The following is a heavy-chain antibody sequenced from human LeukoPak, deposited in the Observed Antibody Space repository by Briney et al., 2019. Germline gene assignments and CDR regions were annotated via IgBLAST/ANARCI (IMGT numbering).Heavy chain of an antibody. CDR3: ARGRRQYCSSTSCSAVDFDY. V-gene: IGHV4-59*11. CDR2: IYYSGST. Sequence: SETLSLTCTVSGGSISSHYWSWIRQPPGKGLEWIGYIYYSGSTNYNPSLKSRVTISVDTSKNQFSLKLSSVTAADTAVYYCARGRRQYCSSTSCSAVDFDYWGQGTLVTVSS. D-gene: IGHD2-2*01. CDR1: GGSISSHY. J-gene: IGHJ4*02.